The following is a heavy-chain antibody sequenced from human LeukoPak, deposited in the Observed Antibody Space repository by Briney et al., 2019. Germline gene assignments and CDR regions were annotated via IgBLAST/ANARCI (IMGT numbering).Heavy chain of an antibody. J-gene: IGHJ4*02. Sequence: GGSLRLSCAASGFTFSTYWMHWVRQAPGKGLVWVSRINSDGSTTTYADYVKGRFTISRDNAKSTLYLQMNSLRAEDTAVYYCARVVTTDDYWGQGTLVTVSS. V-gene: IGHV3-74*01. D-gene: IGHD4-17*01. CDR1: GFTFSTYW. CDR2: INSDGSTT. CDR3: ARVVTTDDY.